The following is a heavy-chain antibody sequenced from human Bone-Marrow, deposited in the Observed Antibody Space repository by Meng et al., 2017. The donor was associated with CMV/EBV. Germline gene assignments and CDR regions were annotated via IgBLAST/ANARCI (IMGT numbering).Heavy chain of an antibody. CDR1: GGTFSSYA. Sequence: SVKVSCKASGGTFSSYAISWVRQAPGQGLEWMGGIIPIFGTANHAQKFQGRVTITTDESMSTAYMELSSLRSEDTAVYYCARDLGDYYYGMDVWGQGTTVTVSS. CDR2: IIPIFGTA. CDR3: ARDLGDYYYGMDV. J-gene: IGHJ6*02. V-gene: IGHV1-69*05. D-gene: IGHD7-27*01.